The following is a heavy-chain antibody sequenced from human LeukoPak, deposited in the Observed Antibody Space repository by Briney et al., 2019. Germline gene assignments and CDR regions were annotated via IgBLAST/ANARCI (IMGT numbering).Heavy chain of an antibody. J-gene: IGHJ3*02. V-gene: IGHV1-18*01. CDR2: ISAYNGNT. CDR1: GYTFTGYG. Sequence: WASVKVSCKASGYTFTGYGISWVRQAPGQGLEWMGWISAYNGNTNYAQKLQGRVTMTTDTSTSTAHMELRSLRSDDTAVYYCARIAAAGTGAFDIWGQGTMVTVSS. D-gene: IGHD6-13*01. CDR3: ARIAAAGTGAFDI.